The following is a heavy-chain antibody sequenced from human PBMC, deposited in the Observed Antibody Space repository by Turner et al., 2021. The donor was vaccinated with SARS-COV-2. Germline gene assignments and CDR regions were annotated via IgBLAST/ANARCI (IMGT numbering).Heavy chain of an antibody. CDR3: ARLDDSGHWGAFDI. CDR2: IWNDGSQK. V-gene: IGHV3-33*01. CDR1: GITFSSHG. D-gene: IGHD3-22*01. J-gene: IGHJ3*02. Sequence: QVQLVESGGGVVQPGRSLRLSCAASGITFSSHGMHWVRQAPGKGLEWVAVIWNDGSQKYYADSVKGRFNISRDNSKNMVYLQMNSLRAEDTAVYYCARLDDSGHWGAFDIWGQGTMVTVSS.